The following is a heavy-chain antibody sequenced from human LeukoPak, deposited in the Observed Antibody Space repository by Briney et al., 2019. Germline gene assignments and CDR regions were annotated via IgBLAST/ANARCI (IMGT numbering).Heavy chain of an antibody. Sequence: GGSLRLSCAASGFTFSSYGIHWVRQAPGKGLEWVAFIRYDGGNENYADSVKGRFTTSRDDSKNMVSLQMNSLRAEDTAVYYCAKDRPRCSTTTCYSYFDYWGQGTLVTVSS. J-gene: IGHJ4*02. CDR1: GFTFSSYG. V-gene: IGHV3-30*02. CDR2: IRYDGGNE. CDR3: AKDRPRCSTTTCYSYFDY. D-gene: IGHD2-2*01.